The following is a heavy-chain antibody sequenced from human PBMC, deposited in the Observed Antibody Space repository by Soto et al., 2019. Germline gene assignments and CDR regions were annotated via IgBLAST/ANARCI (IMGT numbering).Heavy chain of an antibody. Sequence: GRSLRLSCAASGFTFSSYAMSWVRQAPGKGLEWVSAISGSGGSTYYADSVKGRFTISRDNSKNTLYLQMNSLRAEDTAVYYCAKYVVPGGSYYYGMDVWGQGTTVTVSS. CDR2: ISGSGGST. CDR3: AKYVVPGGSYYYGMDV. CDR1: GFTFSSYA. V-gene: IGHV3-23*01. J-gene: IGHJ6*02. D-gene: IGHD1-26*01.